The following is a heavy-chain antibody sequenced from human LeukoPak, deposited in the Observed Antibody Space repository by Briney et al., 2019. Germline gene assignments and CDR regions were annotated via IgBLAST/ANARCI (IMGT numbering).Heavy chain of an antibody. CDR1: GYSFTSYW. D-gene: IGHD3-22*01. CDR2: IYPDDSDT. Sequence: GESLKISCQGSGYSFTSYWIGWVRQMPGKGLEWVGIIYPDDSDTKYSPSFQGQVTIPADKSISTAYLQWSSLKASDTAMYYCARHGRYSSGSRWFGPWGQGTLVTVSS. V-gene: IGHV5-51*01. CDR3: ARHGRYSSGSRWFGP. J-gene: IGHJ5*02.